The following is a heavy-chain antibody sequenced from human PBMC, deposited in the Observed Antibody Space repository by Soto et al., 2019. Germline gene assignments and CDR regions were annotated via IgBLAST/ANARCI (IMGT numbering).Heavy chain of an antibody. CDR1: GFTFSSYG. CDR3: ARAGYYYDSSGYVAYAFDI. V-gene: IGHV3-33*01. CDR2: IWYDGSNK. Sequence: QVQLVESGGGVVQPGRSLRLSCAASGFTFSSYGMHWVRQAPGKGLEWVAVIWYDGSNKYYADSVKGRFTISRDNSKNTLYLQMNSLSAEDTAVYYCARAGYYYDSSGYVAYAFDIWGQGTMVTVSS. J-gene: IGHJ3*02. D-gene: IGHD3-22*01.